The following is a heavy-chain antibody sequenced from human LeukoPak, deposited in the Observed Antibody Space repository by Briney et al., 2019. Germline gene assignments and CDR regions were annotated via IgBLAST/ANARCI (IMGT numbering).Heavy chain of an antibody. V-gene: IGHV4-39*07. Sequence: SETLSLTCTVSGGSISSSSYYWGWIRQPPGKGLEWIGSIYYSGSTYYNPSLKSRVTISVDTSKNQFSLKLSSVTAADTAVYYCAIIYGSGSYSDYWGQGTLVTVSS. J-gene: IGHJ4*02. CDR2: IYYSGST. D-gene: IGHD3-10*01. CDR3: AIIYGSGSYSDY. CDR1: GGSISSSSYY.